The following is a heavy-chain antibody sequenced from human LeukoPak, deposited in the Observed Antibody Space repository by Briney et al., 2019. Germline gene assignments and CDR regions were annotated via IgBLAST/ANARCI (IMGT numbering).Heavy chain of an antibody. V-gene: IGHV3-23*01. D-gene: IGHD4-11*01. J-gene: IGHJ4*02. CDR2: ISGSGGSA. Sequence: GGSLRLSCAASGFSFSNYAMSWVRQAPGKGLEWVSGISGSGGSAYFAESVKGRFTITRDNSKNTLYLQMNSLRGEDTAVYYCAKQGGYYSREFDFWGQGTLVTVSS. CDR1: GFSFSNYA. CDR3: AKQGGYYSREFDF.